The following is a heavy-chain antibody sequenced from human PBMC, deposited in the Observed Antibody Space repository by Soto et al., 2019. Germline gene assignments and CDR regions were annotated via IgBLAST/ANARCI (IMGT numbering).Heavy chain of an antibody. CDR1: GGSISSSSYY. J-gene: IGHJ6*02. Sequence: SETLSLTCTVSGGSISSSSYYWGWIRQPPGKGLEWIGSIFYSGSTYYNPSLKSRVTISVDTSKNQFSLKLSSVTAADTAMYYCVCVFSVLYGYGFYYYRMDVWGQGTXVPVSS. D-gene: IGHD5-18*01. CDR2: IFYSGST. V-gene: IGHV4-39*01. CDR3: VCVFSVLYGYGFYYYRMDV.